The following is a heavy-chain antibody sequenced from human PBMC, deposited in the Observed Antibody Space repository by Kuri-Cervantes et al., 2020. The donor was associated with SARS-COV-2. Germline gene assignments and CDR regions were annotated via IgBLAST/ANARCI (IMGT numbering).Heavy chain of an antibody. CDR1: GGSISSYY. J-gene: IGHJ3*02. Sequence: GSLRLSCTVSGGSISSYYWSWIRQPAGKGLEWIGRIYTSGSTNYNPSLKSRVTMSVDTSKNQFSLKLSSVTAADTAVYYCARVHDSSGYKSLDIWGQGTMVTVSS. D-gene: IGHD3-22*01. CDR2: IYTSGST. V-gene: IGHV4-4*07. CDR3: ARVHDSSGYKSLDI.